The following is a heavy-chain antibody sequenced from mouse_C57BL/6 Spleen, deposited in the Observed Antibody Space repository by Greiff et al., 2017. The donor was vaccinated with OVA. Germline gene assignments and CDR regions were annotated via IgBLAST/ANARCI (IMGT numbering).Heavy chain of an antibody. CDR2: IYPRDGST. V-gene: IGHV1-85*01. CDR3: ASLLYGSSSYWYFDV. CDR1: GYTFTSYD. D-gene: IGHD1-1*01. Sequence: VQGVESGPELVKPGASVKLSCKASGYTFTSYDINWVKQRPGQGLEWIGWIYPRDGSTKYNEKFKGKATLTVDTSSSTAYMELHSLTSEDSAVYFCASLLYGSSSYWYFDVWGTGTTVTVSS. J-gene: IGHJ1*03.